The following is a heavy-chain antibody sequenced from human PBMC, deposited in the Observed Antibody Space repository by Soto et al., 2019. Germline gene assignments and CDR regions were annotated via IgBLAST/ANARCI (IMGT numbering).Heavy chain of an antibody. D-gene: IGHD6-19*01. Sequence: QDQLVQSGGEVKKPGASVKVSCKASGYSFTNYGITWVRQAPGQGFEWMGWISAYNGDTNYAQKLQGRVTMTTDASTRTDYLELRRLRSDDTAVYYCARDRGVAPPVAGNTHYYYYMDVWGKGTTVTVSS. J-gene: IGHJ6*03. V-gene: IGHV1-18*01. CDR2: ISAYNGDT. CDR3: ARDRGVAPPVAGNTHYYYYMDV. CDR1: GYSFTNYG.